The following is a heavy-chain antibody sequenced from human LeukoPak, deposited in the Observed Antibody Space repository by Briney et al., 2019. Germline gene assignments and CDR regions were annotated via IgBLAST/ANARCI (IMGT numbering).Heavy chain of an antibody. D-gene: IGHD2-21*02. CDR3: ARDPAYCGGDCYGRRSRKNWFDP. CDR1: GFTFSSYW. J-gene: IGHJ5*02. Sequence: GGSLRLSCAASGFTFSSYWMHWVRQAPGKGLVWVSRINSDGSSTSYADSVKGRFTISRDNAKNTLNLQMNSLRAEDTAVYYCARDPAYCGGDCYGRRSRKNWFDPWGQGTLVTVSS. V-gene: IGHV3-74*01. CDR2: INSDGSST.